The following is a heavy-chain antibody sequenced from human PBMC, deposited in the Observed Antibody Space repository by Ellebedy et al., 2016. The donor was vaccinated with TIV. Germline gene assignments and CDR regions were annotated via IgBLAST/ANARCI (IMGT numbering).Heavy chain of an antibody. J-gene: IGHJ6*02. D-gene: IGHD2-15*01. CDR2: VIPVLGSA. Sequence: AASVKVSCKASAATFSTYGFSWVRQAPGQGLEWLGGVIPVLGSAQYAQKFQGRATISADESTSTVYMELSSLRSEYTAIYYCATRVRSCSGASCYTDYYYFGMDVWGQGTTVTVSS. V-gene: IGHV1-69*13. CDR1: AATFSTYG. CDR3: ATRVRSCSGASCYTDYYYFGMDV.